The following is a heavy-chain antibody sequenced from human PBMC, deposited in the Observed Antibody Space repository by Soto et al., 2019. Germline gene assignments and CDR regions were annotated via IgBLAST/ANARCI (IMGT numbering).Heavy chain of an antibody. V-gene: IGHV4-31*03. Sequence: PSETLSLTCTVSGGSISSGGYYWSWIRQHPGKGLEWIGYIYYSGSTYYNPSLKSRVTISVDTSKNQFSLKLSSVTAADTAVYYCATVTEYYDILTGYYAQYYFDYWGKGTLVTVSS. J-gene: IGHJ4*02. CDR2: IYYSGST. CDR3: ATVTEYYDILTGYYAQYYFDY. D-gene: IGHD3-9*01. CDR1: GGSISSGGYY.